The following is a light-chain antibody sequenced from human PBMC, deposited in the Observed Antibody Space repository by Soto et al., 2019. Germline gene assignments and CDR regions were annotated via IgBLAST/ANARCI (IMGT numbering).Light chain of an antibody. CDR1: QSVSSN. CDR2: GAS. J-gene: IGKJ5*01. V-gene: IGKV3-15*01. CDR3: QQYNNWPPIT. Sequence: EIVITQSPATLSVSPGERATLSCRASQSVSSNLAWYQQKPGQAHRLLIYGASTRATGIPARFSGSGSGTEFTLTIRSLQSEDFAVYDGQQYNNWPPITVGQGTRLEIK.